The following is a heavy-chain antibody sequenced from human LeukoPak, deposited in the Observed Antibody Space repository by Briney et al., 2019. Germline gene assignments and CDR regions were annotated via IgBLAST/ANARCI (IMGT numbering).Heavy chain of an antibody. D-gene: IGHD5-12*01. J-gene: IGHJ4*02. V-gene: IGHV3-7*01. CDR1: GFTFSNYW. Sequence: PGGSLRLSCAASGFTFSNYWMSWVRQAPGKGLQSVAHINQDGSEEHYMDSVKARFIISRDNAKNSLSLQMDSLRAEDTAVYYCVRDGGVSGYDLLDYWGQGTLVTVSS. CDR2: INQDGSEE. CDR3: VRDGGVSGYDLLDY.